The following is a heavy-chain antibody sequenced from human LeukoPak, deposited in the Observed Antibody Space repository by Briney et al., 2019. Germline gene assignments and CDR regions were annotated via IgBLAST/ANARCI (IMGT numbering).Heavy chain of an antibody. D-gene: IGHD3-10*01. J-gene: IGHJ6*03. CDR3: ARDKQRYGSGSYPYYYYYMDV. Sequence: SETLSLTCTVSGGSISSYYWSWIRQPPGKGLEWIGRIYTSGSTNYNPSLKSRVTISVDTSKNQFSLKLSSVTAADTDVYDCARDKQRYGSGSYPYYYYYMDVWGKGTTVTISS. V-gene: IGHV4-4*08. CDR1: GGSISSYY. CDR2: IYTSGST.